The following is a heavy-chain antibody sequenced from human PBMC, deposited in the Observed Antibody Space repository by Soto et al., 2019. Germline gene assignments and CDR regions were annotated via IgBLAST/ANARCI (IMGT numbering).Heavy chain of an antibody. J-gene: IGHJ3*02. CDR2: INPATGAA. CDR1: GYPVTAYY. Sequence: QLHLVQSGAVVKKPGASVPVSCSASGYPVTAYYMHWVRQAPGRGLEWMGGINPATGAAKYTQTFQGRVTMTRDTSTSTVFMELSGLTSEDTAVFYCARGGGVGVAGSAAFDMWGQGTLVTVSS. V-gene: IGHV1-2*02. D-gene: IGHD3-3*01. CDR3: ARGGGVGVAGSAAFDM.